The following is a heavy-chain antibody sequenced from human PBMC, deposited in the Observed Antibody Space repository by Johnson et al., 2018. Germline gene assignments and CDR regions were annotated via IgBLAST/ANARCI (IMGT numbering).Heavy chain of an antibody. CDR1: GFTFSSYG. Sequence: VQLVQSGGGVVQPGRSLRLSCAASGFTFSSYGMHWVRQAPGKGLEWVAVIWYDGSNKYYADSVKGRFTISRDNSKNTLYLQMNRLRAEDTAVYYCARDNTLAFEIGVQGTMVTVSS. J-gene: IGHJ3*02. CDR3: ARDNTLAFEI. D-gene: IGHD2-2*02. CDR2: IWYDGSNK. V-gene: IGHV3-33*01.